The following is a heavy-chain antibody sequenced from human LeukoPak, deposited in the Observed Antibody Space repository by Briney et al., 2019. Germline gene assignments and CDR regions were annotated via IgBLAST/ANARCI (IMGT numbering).Heavy chain of an antibody. D-gene: IGHD6-6*01. CDR1: GFTFSSYW. CDR2: IKQDGSEK. J-gene: IGHJ4*02. Sequence: GGSLRLSCAASGFTFSSYWMSWVRQAPGKGLEWVANIKQDGSEKYYVDSVKGRFTMSRDNAKNSVYLQMNSLRAEDTAAYYCARDGGEQLVGPFDYWGQGTLVTVSS. V-gene: IGHV3-7*01. CDR3: ARDGGEQLVGPFDY.